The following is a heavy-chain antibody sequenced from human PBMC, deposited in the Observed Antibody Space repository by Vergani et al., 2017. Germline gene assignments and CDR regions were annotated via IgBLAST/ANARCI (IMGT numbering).Heavy chain of an antibody. CDR3: ARDLSTTVTTTDYYYYMDV. D-gene: IGHD4-17*01. J-gene: IGHJ6*03. Sequence: QVQLVESGGGVVQPGRSLRLSCAASGFTFSSYGMHWVRQAPGKGLEWVAFIWYDGRNKYYADSLKDRFTISRDNSKNTLYLQMNSLRAEDTAVYYCARDLSTTVTTTDYYYYMDVWGKGTTVTVSS. V-gene: IGHV3-33*01. CDR2: IWYDGRNK. CDR1: GFTFSSYG.